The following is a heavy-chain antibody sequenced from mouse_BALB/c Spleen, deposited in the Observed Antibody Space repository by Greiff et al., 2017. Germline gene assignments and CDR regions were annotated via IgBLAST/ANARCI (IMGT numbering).Heavy chain of an antibody. J-gene: IGHJ1*01. CDR1: GYSITSDYA. CDR3: ARNDDYFDD. CDR2: ISYSGST. Sequence: VQLKESGPGLVKPSQSLSLTCTVTGYSITSDYAWNWIRQFPGNKLEWMGYISYSGSTSYNPSLISRISNTRDTSKNQIFLQLNSVTTEDTATYYCARNDDYFDDWGAGTTVTVSS. D-gene: IGHD2-3*01. V-gene: IGHV3-2*02.